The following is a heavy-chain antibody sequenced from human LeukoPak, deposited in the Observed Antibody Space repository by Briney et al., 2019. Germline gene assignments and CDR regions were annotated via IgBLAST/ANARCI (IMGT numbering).Heavy chain of an antibody. Sequence: GVSLRLSCAASGYSFTVYSMICVPHPPAKGLEWGSVVSGSGETTFHAESAKGRSTTSRDNSLDRLFLQMNSLRADDTAVYFCAKGSRGYNSGYLDYWGQGALVTVS. CDR2: VSGSGETT. D-gene: IGHD6-19*01. CDR3: AKGSRGYNSGYLDY. CDR1: GYSFTVYS. V-gene: IGHV3-23*01. J-gene: IGHJ4*02.